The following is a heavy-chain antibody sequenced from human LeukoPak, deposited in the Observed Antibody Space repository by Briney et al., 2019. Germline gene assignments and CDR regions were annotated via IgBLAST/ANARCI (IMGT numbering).Heavy chain of an antibody. J-gene: IGHJ4*02. CDR2: INSDGSST. CDR1: GFTFSSYW. Sequence: GGSLRLSCAASGFTFSSYWMHWVRQAPGKGLVWVSRINSDGSSTSYADSVKGRFTISRDNVKNTLYLQMNSLRAEDTAVYYCARSTIAVKGGLDWGQGTLVTVSS. CDR3: ARSTIAVKGGLD. V-gene: IGHV3-74*01. D-gene: IGHD6-19*01.